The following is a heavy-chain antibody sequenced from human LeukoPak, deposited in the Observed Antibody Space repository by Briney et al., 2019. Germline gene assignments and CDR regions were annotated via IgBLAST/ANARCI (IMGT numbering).Heavy chain of an antibody. D-gene: IGHD6-13*01. CDR1: GGSFSGYY. CDR3: ARGDKGWRWTAGTKGRGFDY. Sequence: SETLSLTCAVYGGSFSGYYWSWIRQPPGKGLEWIGEINHSGSTNYNPSLKSRVTISVDTSKNQFSLKLSSVTAADTAVYYCARGDKGWRWTAGTKGRGFDYWGQGTLVTVSS. V-gene: IGHV4-34*01. J-gene: IGHJ4*02. CDR2: INHSGST.